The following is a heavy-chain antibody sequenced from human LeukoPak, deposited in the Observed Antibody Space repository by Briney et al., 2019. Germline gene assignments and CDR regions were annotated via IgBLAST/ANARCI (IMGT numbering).Heavy chain of an antibody. J-gene: IGHJ4*02. CDR2: IYQSGST. CDR3: ASGLSGWRPDY. V-gene: IGHV4-61*05. Sequence: SETLSLTCTVSGGSISSSSYYWGWIRQPPGKGLEWIGYIYQSGSTNYNPSLKSRVTISLDTSNNQFSLKVSSVTAADTAVYYCASGLSGWRPDYWGQGTLVTVSS. CDR1: GGSISSSSYY. D-gene: IGHD6-19*01.